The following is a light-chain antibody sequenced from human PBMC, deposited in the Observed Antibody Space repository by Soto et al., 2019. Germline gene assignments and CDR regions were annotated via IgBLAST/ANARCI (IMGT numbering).Light chain of an antibody. CDR1: QSVRSER. Sequence: EIVLTQSPDTLSLSPGERATLSCRASQSVRSERLAWYQQKRGQAPTLLIFDASSRASGTPERFSGSGSGTDFTLTISRLEPEDFAVYYCREYDGAPPITFGLGTRLEIK. J-gene: IGKJ5*01. V-gene: IGKV3-20*01. CDR3: REYDGAPPIT. CDR2: DAS.